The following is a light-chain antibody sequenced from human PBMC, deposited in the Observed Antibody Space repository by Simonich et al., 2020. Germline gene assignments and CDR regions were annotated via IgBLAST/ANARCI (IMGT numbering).Light chain of an antibody. CDR2: ITS. J-gene: IGLJ3*02. CDR3: LLSYSGARV. Sequence: QTVVTQEPSLTLSPGGTVTPTCASSTGAGPSGYYPNWFQKKPGQAPRALIYITSNKPSWTPARFSGSLLGGKAALTLSGVQPEDEAEYYCLLSYSGARVFGGGTKLTVL. V-gene: IGLV7-43*01. CDR1: TGAGPSGYY.